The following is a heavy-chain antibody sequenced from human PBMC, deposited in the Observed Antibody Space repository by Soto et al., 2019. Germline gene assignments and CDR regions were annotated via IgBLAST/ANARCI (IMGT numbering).Heavy chain of an antibody. Sequence: PSETLSLTCSVSGGSVRSGNHFWNWVRQPPGRGLEWLGYMYYTGVTNYNPSLKSRVSMSVDTSKDQFSLNLTSLIAADTAVYYCARGGEPLGYYGLDVWGQGTTVTVSS. CDR1: GGSVRSGNHF. CDR3: ARGGEPLGYYGLDV. J-gene: IGHJ6*02. V-gene: IGHV4-61*01. CDR2: MYYTGVT.